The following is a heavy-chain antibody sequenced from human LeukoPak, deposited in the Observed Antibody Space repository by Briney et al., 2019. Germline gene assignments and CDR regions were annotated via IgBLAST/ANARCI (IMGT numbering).Heavy chain of an antibody. CDR2: INIGGTNT. J-gene: IGHJ5*01. CDR1: GFTFNDYY. CDR3: ATDGAGFDA. V-gene: IGHV3-11*01. Sequence: GGSLRLSCAASGFTFNDYYMSWIRQAPGKGLEWLSYINIGGTNTHYADSVKGRFTISRDNAKKSLYLEMNNLRAEDTAVYYCATDGAGFDAWGQESWSPSPQ.